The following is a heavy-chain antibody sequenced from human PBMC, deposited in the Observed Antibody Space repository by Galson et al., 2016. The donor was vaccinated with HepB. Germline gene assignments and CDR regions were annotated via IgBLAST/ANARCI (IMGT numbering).Heavy chain of an antibody. Sequence: SVKVSCKASGYTFTKYPIHWVRQAPGQRPEYMGWINPGNSDRYFSQIFQDRFTIATNTSASSVYMELRSLRSDDTAVYYCARGRRGGYLFGDYWGQGTLVTVSS. CDR3: ARGRRGGYLFGDY. V-gene: IGHV1-3*01. CDR1: GYTFTKYP. J-gene: IGHJ4*02. D-gene: IGHD5-24*01. CDR2: INPGNSDR.